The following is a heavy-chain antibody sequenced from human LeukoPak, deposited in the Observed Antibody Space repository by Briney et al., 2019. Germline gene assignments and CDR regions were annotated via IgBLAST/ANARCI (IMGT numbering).Heavy chain of an antibody. J-gene: IGHJ5*02. Sequence: ASVKVSCKASGYTFTRYDINWVRQATGQGLEWMGWMNTKSGNTGHAQKFQGRVTITSDTSISTVYMELSSLSSEDTAVYYCARDRNWNPHNWFDPWGQGTLVTVSS. D-gene: IGHD1-1*01. CDR1: GYTFTRYD. V-gene: IGHV1-8*03. CDR3: ARDRNWNPHNWFDP. CDR2: MNTKSGNT.